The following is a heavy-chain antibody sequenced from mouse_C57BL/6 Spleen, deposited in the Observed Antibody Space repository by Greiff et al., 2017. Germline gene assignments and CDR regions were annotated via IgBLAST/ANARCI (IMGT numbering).Heavy chain of an antibody. V-gene: IGHV1-52*01. J-gene: IGHJ1*03. CDR3: ARWGYGRYFEV. CDR1: GYTFTSYW. D-gene: IGHD1-1*01. CDR2: IDPSDSET. Sequence: VQLQQPGAELVRPGSSVKLSCKASGYTFTSYWMHWVKQRPIQGLEWIGNIDPSDSETHYNQKFKDKATLTVDKSSSTAYMQLSSLTSEDSAVYYCARWGYGRYFEVWGTGTTVTVSS.